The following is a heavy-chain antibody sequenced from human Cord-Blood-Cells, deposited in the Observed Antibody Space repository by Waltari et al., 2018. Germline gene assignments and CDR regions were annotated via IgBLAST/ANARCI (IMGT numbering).Heavy chain of an antibody. J-gene: IGHJ6*02. CDR3: ARAAEYSSSYYYYGMDV. V-gene: IGHV4-34*01. CDR1: GGSFSGYY. D-gene: IGHD6-6*01. Sequence: QVQLQQWGAGLLKPSETLSLTCAAYGGSFSGYYWRWLRQPPGKGLEWIGEINHSGSTNYNPSLKSRVTISVDTSKNQFSLKLSSVTAADTAVYYCARAAEYSSSYYYYGMDVWGQGTTVTVSS. CDR2: INHSGST.